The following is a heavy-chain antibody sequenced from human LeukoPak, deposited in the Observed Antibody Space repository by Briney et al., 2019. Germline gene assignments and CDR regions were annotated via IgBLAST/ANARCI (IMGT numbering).Heavy chain of an antibody. D-gene: IGHD3-3*01. Sequence: GASVKVSCKVSGYTLTEISMHWVRQAPGKGREWMGSFDPEDDETVYAQKFQGRVTMTEDTSTDTAYMELSSLRSEDTAVYYCATDLPYDFWSGYGMDVWGKGTTVTVSS. CDR3: ATDLPYDFWSGYGMDV. J-gene: IGHJ6*04. V-gene: IGHV1-24*01. CDR2: FDPEDDET. CDR1: GYTLTEIS.